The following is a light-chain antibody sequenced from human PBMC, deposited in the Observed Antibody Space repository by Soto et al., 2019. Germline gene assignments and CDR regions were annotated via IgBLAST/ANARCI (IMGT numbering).Light chain of an antibody. CDR2: GAS. CDR3: QQYVISVT. Sequence: EIVLTQSPGTQSLSPVSRATLSCRASQSVSSSYLAWYQQKPGQAPRLLIYGASNRATGIPERFSGSGSGTDFTLTISRLEPQDSAMYYCQQYVISVTFGQGTRLEIK. CDR1: QSVSSSY. J-gene: IGKJ5*01. V-gene: IGKV3-20*01.